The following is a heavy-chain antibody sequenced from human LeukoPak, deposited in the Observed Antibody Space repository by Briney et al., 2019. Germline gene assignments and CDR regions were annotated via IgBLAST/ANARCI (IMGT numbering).Heavy chain of an antibody. CDR2: IYYSGST. J-gene: IGHJ4*02. V-gene: IGHV4-59*01. CDR3: ARDRTYGDYEFDY. CDR1: GGSISSYY. D-gene: IGHD4-17*01. Sequence: SEILSLTCTVSGGSISSYYWSWIRQPPGKGLEWIGYIYYSGSTNYNPSLKSRVTISVDTSKNQFSLKLSSVTAADTAVYYCARDRTYGDYEFDYWGQGTLVTVSS.